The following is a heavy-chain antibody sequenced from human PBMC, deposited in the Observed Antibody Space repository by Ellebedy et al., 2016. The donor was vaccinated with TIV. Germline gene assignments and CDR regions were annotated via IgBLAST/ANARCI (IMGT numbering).Heavy chain of an antibody. CDR1: GFTFSSYA. J-gene: IGHJ6*02. V-gene: IGHV3-23*01. Sequence: GGSLRLXXAASGFTFSSYAMSWVRQAPGKGLEWVSAISGSGGSTYYADSVKGRFTISRDNSKNTLYLQMNSLRAEDTAVYYCAQSTAATAYYYYGMDVWGQGTTVTVSS. CDR2: ISGSGGST. D-gene: IGHD2-2*01. CDR3: AQSTAATAYYYYGMDV.